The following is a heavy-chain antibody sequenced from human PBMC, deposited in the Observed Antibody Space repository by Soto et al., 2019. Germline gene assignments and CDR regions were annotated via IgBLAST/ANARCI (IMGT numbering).Heavy chain of an antibody. D-gene: IGHD2-15*01. CDR3: ARVAILLAMDV. Sequence: GGSLRLSCAASGFTFSSYSMNWVRQAPGKGLEWVSYISSSSSTIYYADSVKGRFTISRDNAKNSLYLQMNSLRAEDTAVYYCARVAILLAMDVWGQGTTVTVSS. CDR1: GFTFSSYS. J-gene: IGHJ6*02. V-gene: IGHV3-48*01. CDR2: ISSSSSTI.